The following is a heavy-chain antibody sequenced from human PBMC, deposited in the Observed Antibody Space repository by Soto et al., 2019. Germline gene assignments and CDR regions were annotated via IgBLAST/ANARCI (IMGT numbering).Heavy chain of an antibody. CDR2: ISYSGNT. CDR3: ARDYCVSSSCELNN. D-gene: IGHD3-22*01. J-gene: IGHJ4*02. CDR1: GGSVSSGSYC. V-gene: IGHV4-61*01. Sequence: QVQLQESGPGLVKSSETLSLTCTVSGGSVSSGSYCWTWIRQPPGKGLEWIGYISYSGNTNYNPSLKSRVSLSLDASKNQFSLQLGSVTPADTAVYFCARDYCVSSSCELNNWGQGTLVTVS.